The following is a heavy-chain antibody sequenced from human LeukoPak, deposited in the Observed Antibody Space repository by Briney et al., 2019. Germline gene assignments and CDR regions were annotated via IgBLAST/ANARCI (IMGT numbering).Heavy chain of an antibody. CDR2: IYSGDNT. Sequence: GGSLRLSCAASGFTFSRCGMNWVRQAPGKGLEWVSVIYSGDNTYYADSVKGRFTISRDNSKNTLYLQMNSLRAEDTAVYFCARETRDGFNFFSHIDFWGQGTLVTVSS. D-gene: IGHD5-24*01. J-gene: IGHJ4*02. V-gene: IGHV3-66*01. CDR3: ARETRDGFNFFSHIDF. CDR1: GFTFSRCG.